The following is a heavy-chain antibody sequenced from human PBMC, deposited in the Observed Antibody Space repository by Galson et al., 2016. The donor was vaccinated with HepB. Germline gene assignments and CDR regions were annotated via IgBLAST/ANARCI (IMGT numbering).Heavy chain of an antibody. CDR3: AKDVTLGV. D-gene: IGHD2-21*02. V-gene: IGHV4-4*07. CDR1: GGSISTYY. J-gene: IGHJ6*04. CDR2: IYTSGST. Sequence: SETLSLTCTVSGGSISTYYWSWIRQPAGKGLEWIGRIYTSGSTNYNPSLKSRATMSLDTSKNQFSLKLSSVTAADPAVYYCAKDVTLGVWGKGTPVTVSS.